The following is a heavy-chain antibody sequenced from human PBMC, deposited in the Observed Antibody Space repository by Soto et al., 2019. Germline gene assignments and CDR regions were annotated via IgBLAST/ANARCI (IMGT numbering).Heavy chain of an antibody. CDR2: INPNSGGT. CDR3: ARDSDLERLRSDYYGMDV. D-gene: IGHD5-12*01. Sequence: ASVKVSCKASGYTFTGYYMHWVRQAPGQGLEWMGWINPNSGGTNYAQKFQGWVTMTRDTSISTAYMELSRLRSDDTAVYYCARDSDLERLRSDYYGMDVWGQGXTVTVSS. CDR1: GYTFTGYY. J-gene: IGHJ6*02. V-gene: IGHV1-2*04.